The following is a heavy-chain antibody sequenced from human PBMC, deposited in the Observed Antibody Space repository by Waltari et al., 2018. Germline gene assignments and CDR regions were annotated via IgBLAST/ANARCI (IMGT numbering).Heavy chain of an antibody. CDR3: ARVSYGSGSYWDY. V-gene: IGHV3-7*01. CDR1: GFTFSSYW. J-gene: IGHJ4*02. Sequence: EVQLVESGGGLVQPGGSLRLSCAASGFTFSSYWMSWVRQAPGKGLEWVANIKQDGSEKYYVDSVKGRFTISRDNAKNSLYLQMNSLRAEDTAVYYCARVSYGSGSYWDYWGQGTLVTVSS. D-gene: IGHD3-10*01. CDR2: IKQDGSEK.